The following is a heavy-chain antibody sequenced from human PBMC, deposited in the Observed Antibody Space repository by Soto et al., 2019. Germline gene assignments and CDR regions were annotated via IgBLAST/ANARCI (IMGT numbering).Heavy chain of an antibody. D-gene: IGHD3-9*01. J-gene: IGHJ4*02. CDR3: ARAGDILTGYYSGEDY. Sequence: TLSLTCTVSGGSISSGGYYWNRIRQHPGKGLEWIGYIYYSGTTYYNPSLKSRVTISGDTSKNQFSLKLRSVTAADTAVYYCARAGDILTGYYSGEDYWGQGSLDTVSS. CDR2: IYYSGTT. CDR1: GGSISSGGYY. V-gene: IGHV4-31*03.